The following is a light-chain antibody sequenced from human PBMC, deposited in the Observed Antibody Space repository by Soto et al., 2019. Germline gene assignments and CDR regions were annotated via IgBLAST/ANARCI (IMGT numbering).Light chain of an antibody. Sequence: QSVLTQPPSASGTPGQMVTISCSGSSSNIGRNTVNWYQQLPGMAPKLLIYNNSQRPSGVPDRFSGSKSVTSASLAISGLQSEDEADYYCAAWDDSLRGLEFGGGTKVTVL. CDR3: AAWDDSLRGLE. CDR1: SSNIGRNT. J-gene: IGLJ2*01. V-gene: IGLV1-44*01. CDR2: NNS.